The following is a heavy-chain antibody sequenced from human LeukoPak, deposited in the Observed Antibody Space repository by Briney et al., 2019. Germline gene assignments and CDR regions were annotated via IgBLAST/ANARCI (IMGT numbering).Heavy chain of an antibody. Sequence: PGRSLRLSCAASGFTFSSYGMHWVRQAPGKGLEWVAVIWYDGSNKYYADSVKGRFTISRDNSKNTLYLQMNSLRAEDTAVYCCAREYSSSWYDYWGQGTLVTVSS. CDR2: IWYDGSNK. J-gene: IGHJ4*02. CDR3: AREYSSSWYDY. V-gene: IGHV3-33*01. CDR1: GFTFSSYG. D-gene: IGHD6-13*01.